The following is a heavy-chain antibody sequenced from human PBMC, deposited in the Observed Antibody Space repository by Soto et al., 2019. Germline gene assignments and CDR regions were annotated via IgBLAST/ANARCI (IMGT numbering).Heavy chain of an antibody. Sequence: SVKVSCKTSGFTFTNSAVQWVRQARGQRLEWIGWIIVASGRTNYAREVQERVTISRDTSTSAAYMELSGLRSEDTAVYYCVAELYSGGGCCSFDFWGQGTMVTVSS. J-gene: IGHJ3*01. CDR2: IIVASGRT. V-gene: IGHV1-58*01. CDR3: VAELYSGGGCCSFDF. D-gene: IGHD2-21*02. CDR1: GFTFTNSA.